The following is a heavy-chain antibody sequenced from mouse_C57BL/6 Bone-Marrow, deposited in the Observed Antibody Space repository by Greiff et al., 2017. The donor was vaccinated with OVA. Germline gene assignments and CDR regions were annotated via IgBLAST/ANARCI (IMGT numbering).Heavy chain of an antibody. CDR1: GFTFSSYA. Sequence: DVMLVESGGGLVKPGGSLKLSCAASGFTFSSYAMSWVRQTPEKRLEWVATISDGGSYTYYPDNVKGRFPIPRDNAKNNLYLQMSHLKSEDTAMYYCARGGLDYFDYWGQGTTLTGSS. V-gene: IGHV5-4*03. J-gene: IGHJ2*01. CDR2: ISDGGSYT. CDR3: ARGGLDYFDY. D-gene: IGHD3-1*01.